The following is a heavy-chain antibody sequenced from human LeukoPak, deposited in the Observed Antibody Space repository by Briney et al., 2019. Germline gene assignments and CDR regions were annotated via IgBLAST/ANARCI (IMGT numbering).Heavy chain of an antibody. CDR1: GYTFTSYA. Sequence: ASVKVSCKASGYTFTSYAIHWVRQAPGQGLEWMGWINTNTGNPTYAQGFTGRFVFSLDTSVSTAYLQIGSLKAEDTAVYYCARGPERTRYYDSSGYQIDYWGQGTLVTVSS. CDR3: ARGPERTRYYDSSGYQIDY. D-gene: IGHD3-22*01. J-gene: IGHJ4*02. CDR2: INTNTGNP. V-gene: IGHV7-4-1*01.